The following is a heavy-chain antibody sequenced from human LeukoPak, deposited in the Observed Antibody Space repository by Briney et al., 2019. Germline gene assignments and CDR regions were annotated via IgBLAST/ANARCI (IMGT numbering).Heavy chain of an antibody. Sequence: PSETLSLTCAVYGGSFSGYYWSWIRQPPGKGLEWIGSMYYSGGTYYNPSLKSRVTISIDTSKNQFSLKLNSVTAADTAVYYCARLVRYCSTNSCCPFDYWGQGTLVTVSS. CDR1: GGSFSGYY. CDR3: ARLVRYCSTNSCCPFDY. J-gene: IGHJ4*02. V-gene: IGHV4-34*01. CDR2: MYYSGGT. D-gene: IGHD2-2*01.